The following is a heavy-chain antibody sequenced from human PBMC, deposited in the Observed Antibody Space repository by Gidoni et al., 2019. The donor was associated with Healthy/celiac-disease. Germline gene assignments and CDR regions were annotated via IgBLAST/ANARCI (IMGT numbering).Heavy chain of an antibody. CDR3: ARDRSSGSQHPVYYYGMDV. J-gene: IGHJ6*02. V-gene: IGHV4-59*01. Sequence: QVQLQESGPGLVKPSETLSLTCTVSGGSISSYYWSWIRQPPGKGLEWIGYIYYSGSTNYNPSLKSRVTISVDTSKNQCSLKLSSVTAADTAVYYCARDRSSGSQHPVYYYGMDVWGQGTTVTVSS. CDR2: IYYSGST. CDR1: GGSISSYY. D-gene: IGHD6-19*01.